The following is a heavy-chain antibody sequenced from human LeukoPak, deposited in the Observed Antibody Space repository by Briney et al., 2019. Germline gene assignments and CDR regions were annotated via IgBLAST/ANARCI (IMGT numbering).Heavy chain of an antibody. CDR1: SGSISTSNYY. D-gene: IGHD6-13*01. CDR3: ARVYYSSSYDYWYFDL. Sequence: PSETLSLTCTVSSGSISTSNYYWGWVRQPPGKALEWIGNIFYSGSTYYSPSLKSRVTISVDTSKNQFSQKLSSVTAADTAVYYCARVYYSSSYDYWYFDLWGRGTLVTVSS. V-gene: IGHV4-39*07. J-gene: IGHJ2*01. CDR2: IFYSGST.